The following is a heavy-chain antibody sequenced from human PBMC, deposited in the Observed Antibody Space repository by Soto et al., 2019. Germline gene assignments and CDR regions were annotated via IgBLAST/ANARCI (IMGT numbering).Heavy chain of an antibody. J-gene: IGHJ4*02. CDR1: GYTFINYA. D-gene: IGHD3-22*01. CDR2: INAGNGNT. V-gene: IGHV1-3*01. CDR3: ARGERYYYDSSGYFGFDY. Sequence: GASVKVSCKASGYTFINYAMHLVRQAPGQRLEWMGWINAGNGNTKYSQKFQARVTITRDTSASTAYMELSSLRSEDTAVYYCARGERYYYDSSGYFGFDYWGQGTLVTVSS.